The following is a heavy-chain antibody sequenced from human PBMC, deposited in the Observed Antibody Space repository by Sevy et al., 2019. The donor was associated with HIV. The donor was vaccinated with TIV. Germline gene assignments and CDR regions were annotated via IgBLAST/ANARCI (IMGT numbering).Heavy chain of an antibody. V-gene: IGHV3-15*01. J-gene: IGHJ4*02. D-gene: IGHD3-9*01. CDR3: ATAPGYYDSAPFDY. Sequence: GGSLRLSCAVSGLTFNNAWMNWVRQAPGTGLQWVGLIKSKIDGKTTDYAAPVKGRFTISRDDSKNTLFLQMNSLKIEDTAVYYCATAPGYYDSAPFDYWGPGTLVTVSS. CDR2: IKSKIDGKTT. CDR1: GLTFNNAW.